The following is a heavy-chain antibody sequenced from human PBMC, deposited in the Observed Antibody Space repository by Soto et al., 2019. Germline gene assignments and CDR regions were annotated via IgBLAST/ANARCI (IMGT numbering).Heavy chain of an antibody. CDR3: AGVLGGGYSYGYYYYGMDV. CDR1: GGSISSYY. Sequence: QVQLQESGPGLVKPSQTLSLTCTVSGGSISSYYWSWIRQPAGKGLEWIGRIYTSGSTNYNPSLKSRVTMSVDTSKNQFSLKLSSVTAADTAVYYCAGVLGGGYSYGYYYYGMDVWGQGTTVTVSS. J-gene: IGHJ6*02. D-gene: IGHD5-18*01. CDR2: IYTSGST. V-gene: IGHV4-4*07.